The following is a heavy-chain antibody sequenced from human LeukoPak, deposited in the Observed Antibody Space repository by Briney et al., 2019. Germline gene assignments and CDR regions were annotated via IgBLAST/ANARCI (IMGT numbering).Heavy chain of an antibody. CDR2: IMHDGSSK. V-gene: IGHV3-30*02. CDR3: AAEYCGGGFCYTGQSGQDY. Sequence: GGSLRLSCAASGFTVSSNYMGWVRQAPGKGLDWVAIIMHDGSSKHYADSVKGRFTISRDSSKNTVYLQMDSLKTEDTAVYYCAAEYCGGGFCYTGQSGQDYWGQGALVTVSS. J-gene: IGHJ4*02. CDR1: GFTVSSNY. D-gene: IGHD2-15*01.